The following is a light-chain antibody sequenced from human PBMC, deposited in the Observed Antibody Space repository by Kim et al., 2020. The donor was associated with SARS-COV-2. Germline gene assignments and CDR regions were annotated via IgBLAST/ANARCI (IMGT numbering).Light chain of an antibody. Sequence: SYELTQPPSVSVSPGQTASITCSGDKLGDKYACWYQQKPGQSPVLVIYQDSKRPSGIPERFSGSNSGNTATLTISGTQAMDEADYYCQAWDCITGVFGGGTKLTVL. CDR3: QAWDCITGV. V-gene: IGLV3-1*01. J-gene: IGLJ3*02. CDR2: QDS. CDR1: KLGDKY.